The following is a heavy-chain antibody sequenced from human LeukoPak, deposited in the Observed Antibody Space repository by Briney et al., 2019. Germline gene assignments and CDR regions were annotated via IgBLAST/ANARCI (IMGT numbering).Heavy chain of an antibody. CDR3: ARGRKWIQLWSLDY. Sequence: SETLSLTCAVYGGPFSGYYWSWIRQPPGKGLEWIGEINHSGSTNYNPSLKSRVTISVDTSKNQFSLKLSSVTAADTAVYYCARGRKWIQLWSLDYWGQGTLVTVSS. CDR1: GGPFSGYY. CDR2: INHSGST. J-gene: IGHJ4*02. V-gene: IGHV4-34*01. D-gene: IGHD5-18*01.